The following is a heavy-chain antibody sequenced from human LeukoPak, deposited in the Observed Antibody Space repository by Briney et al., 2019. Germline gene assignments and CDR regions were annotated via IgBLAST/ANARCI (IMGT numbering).Heavy chain of an antibody. V-gene: IGHV1-3*03. D-gene: IGHD3-3*01. J-gene: IGHJ4*02. CDR1: GYTFTSYG. CDR3: ARAQWSGYYVY. Sequence: GASVKVSCKASGYTFTSYGISWVRQAPGQGLEWMGWINAGNGNTRYSQEFQGRVTFTRDTSATTAYMELSSLKSEDMAIYYCARAQWSGYYVYWGQGTLVTVSS. CDR2: INAGNGNT.